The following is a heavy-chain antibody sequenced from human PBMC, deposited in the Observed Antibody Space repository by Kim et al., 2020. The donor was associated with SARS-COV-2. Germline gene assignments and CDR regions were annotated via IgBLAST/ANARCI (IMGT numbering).Heavy chain of an antibody. V-gene: IGHV1-18*04. CDR2: ISAYNGNT. D-gene: IGHD3-16*01. CDR3: ARDRPFRRTSRGTDFDY. Sequence: ASVKVSCKASGYTFTSYGISWVRQAPGQGLEWMGWISAYNGNTNYAQKLQGRVTMTTDTSTSTAYMELRSLRSDDTAVYYCARDRPFRRTSRGTDFDYWGQGTLVTVSS. J-gene: IGHJ4*02. CDR1: GYTFTSYG.